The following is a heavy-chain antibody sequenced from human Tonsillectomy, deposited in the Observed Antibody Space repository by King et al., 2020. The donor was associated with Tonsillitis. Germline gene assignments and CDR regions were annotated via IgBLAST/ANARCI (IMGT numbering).Heavy chain of an antibody. CDR1: GFTFSNSG. Sequence: VQLVESGGGVVQTGRSLRLSCAASGFTFSNSGMHWVRQAPGKGLEWVAVISYNGSNKYYADSVKGQFTISRDNSKNTLYLQMNSLRAEDTALYYCAGEGSPYYDSSGYYGYWGQGTLVTVSS. CDR3: AGEGSPYYDSSGYYGY. CDR2: ISYNGSNK. D-gene: IGHD3-22*01. V-gene: IGHV3-33*05. J-gene: IGHJ4*02.